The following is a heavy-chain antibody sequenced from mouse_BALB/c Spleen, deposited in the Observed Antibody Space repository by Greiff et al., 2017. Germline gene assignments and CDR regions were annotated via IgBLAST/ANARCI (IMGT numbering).Heavy chain of an antibody. Sequence: VKVEESGPGLVAPSQCLSITCTVSGFSLTSYGVYWVRQPPGKGLEWLGVIWAGGSTNYNSALMSRLSISKDNSKSQVFLKMNSLQTDDTAMYYCARDDCDGAWFAYWGQGTLVTVSA. CDR3: ARDDCDGAWFAY. CDR1: GFSLTSYG. V-gene: IGHV2-9*02. CDR2: IWAGGST. J-gene: IGHJ3*01.